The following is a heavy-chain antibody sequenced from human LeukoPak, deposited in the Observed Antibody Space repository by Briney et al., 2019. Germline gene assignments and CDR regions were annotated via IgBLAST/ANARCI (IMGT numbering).Heavy chain of an antibody. J-gene: IGHJ4*02. CDR2: MSFDEGTT. Sequence: TGGSLRLSCAASGFSFSTHGMHWVRQAPGKGLEWVAVMSFDEGTTYYADSVKGRFTISRDNSKNTLYLQMNSLRAEGTGLYYWAKEIVAYSSGWLFDYWGQGTLVTVSS. D-gene: IGHD6-19*01. CDR1: GFSFSTHG. V-gene: IGHV3-30*18. CDR3: AKEIVAYSSGWLFDY.